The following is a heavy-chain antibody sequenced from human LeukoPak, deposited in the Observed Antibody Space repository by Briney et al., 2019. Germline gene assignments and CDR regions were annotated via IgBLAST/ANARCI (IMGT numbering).Heavy chain of an antibody. CDR1: GFTFSSYW. CDR2: IKQDGSEK. CDR3: AREQLSDAFDI. Sequence: GGSLRLSCAASGFTFSSYWMSWVRQAPGKGLEWVANIKQDGSEKYYVDSVKGRFTISRDNAKNTLFLQMNSLGAEDTAVYYCAREQLSDAFDIWGQGTMVTVSS. J-gene: IGHJ3*02. D-gene: IGHD5-18*01. V-gene: IGHV3-7*01.